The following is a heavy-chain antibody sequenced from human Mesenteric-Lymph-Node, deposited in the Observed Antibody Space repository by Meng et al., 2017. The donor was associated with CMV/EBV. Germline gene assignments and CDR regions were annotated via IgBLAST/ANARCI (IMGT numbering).Heavy chain of an antibody. D-gene: IGHD4-17*01. J-gene: IGHJ4*02. CDR3: ARAGATGTYFFLGLVV. Sequence: GSLRLSCTVSGGSISSYYWSWIRQPPGKGLEWIGYIYYSGSTNYNPSLKSRVTISVDTSKNQFSLKLSSVTAADTAVYYCARAGATGTYFFLGLVVWGQGAQVTVSS. CDR2: IYYSGST. CDR1: GGSISSYY. V-gene: IGHV4-59*01.